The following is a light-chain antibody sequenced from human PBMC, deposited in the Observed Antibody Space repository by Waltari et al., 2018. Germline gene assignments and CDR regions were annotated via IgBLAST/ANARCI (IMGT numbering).Light chain of an antibody. CDR1: SSDVGGYNY. CDR2: DVN. CDR3: SSYTSSSTLV. J-gene: IGLJ3*02. V-gene: IGLV2-14*03. Sequence: QSALTQPASVSGSPGQSITISCTGTSSDVGGYNYFSWYQQYPGKAPKLMIYDVNKRPSGVSNRFSGSKSGNTASLTISGLQAEDEADYYCSSYTSSSTLVFGGGTKLTVL.